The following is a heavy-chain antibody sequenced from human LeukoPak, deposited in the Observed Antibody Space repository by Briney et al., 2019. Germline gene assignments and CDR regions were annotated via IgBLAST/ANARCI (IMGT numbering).Heavy chain of an antibody. J-gene: IGHJ4*02. Sequence: SSETLSLTCTVSGYSISSGNYWDWIRQPPGKGLEWIGSIYYSGSTYYNPSLKSRVTISVDTSKNQLSLKLSSVTAADTAVYYCASTRGLSFDYWGQGTLVTVSS. V-gene: IGHV4-38-2*02. D-gene: IGHD3-10*01. CDR1: GYSISSGNY. CDR3: ASTRGLSFDY. CDR2: IYYSGST.